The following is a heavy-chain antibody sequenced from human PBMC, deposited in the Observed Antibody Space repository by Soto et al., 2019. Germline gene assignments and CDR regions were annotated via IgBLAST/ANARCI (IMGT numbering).Heavy chain of an antibody. V-gene: IGHV3-23*01. CDR3: ARDWTGDTCPCLDV. CDR2: FSGSGGST. Sequence: EVQLLESGGGLVQPGGSLRLSCAAAGFTFSNYALTWVRQSPGKGLEWVSTFSGSGGSTYYADSVRGRFTISRDNSKNTLFLQMNSLRVEDTAIYYCARDWTGDTCPCLDVWCPGTTVSVSS. D-gene: IGHD3-3*01. CDR1: GFTFSNYA. J-gene: IGHJ6*02.